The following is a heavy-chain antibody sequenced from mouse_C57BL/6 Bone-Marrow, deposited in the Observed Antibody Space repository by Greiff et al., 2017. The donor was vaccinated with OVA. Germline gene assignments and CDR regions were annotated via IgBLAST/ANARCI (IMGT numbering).Heavy chain of an antibody. V-gene: IGHV1-19*01. Sequence: EVQLQQSGPVLVKPGASVKMSCKASGYTFTDYYMNWVKQSHGKSLEWIGVINPYNGGTSYNQKFKGKATLTVDKSSSTAYMELNSLTSEDSAVYYCARKGLEGYYAMDYWGQGTSVTVSS. CDR3: ARKGLEGYYAMDY. D-gene: IGHD2-4*01. J-gene: IGHJ4*01. CDR1: GYTFTDYY. CDR2: INPYNGGT.